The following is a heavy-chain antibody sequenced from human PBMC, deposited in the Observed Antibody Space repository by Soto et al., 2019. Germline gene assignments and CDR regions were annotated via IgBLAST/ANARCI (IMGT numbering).Heavy chain of an antibody. J-gene: IGHJ5*02. CDR2: IIPIFGTA. CDR3: ASSQPGGPGNWFDP. V-gene: IGHV1-69*06. Sequence: QVQLVQSGAEVKKPGSSVKVSCKASGGTFSSYAISWVRQAPGQGLEWMGGIIPIFGTANYAQKFQGRVTITADKSTSTAYMELSSLRSEDTAEYYCASSQPGGPGNWFDPWGQGTLVTVSS. CDR1: GGTFSSYA.